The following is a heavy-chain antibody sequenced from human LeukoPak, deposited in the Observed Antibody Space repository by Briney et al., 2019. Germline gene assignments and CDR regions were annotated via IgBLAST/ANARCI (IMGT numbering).Heavy chain of an antibody. CDR3: ARRRSGSSYVDY. V-gene: IGHV4-28*05. CDR2: IFYSGNI. CDR1: GYSISSTNR. Sequence: SDTLSLTCTVSGYSISSTNRWGWIRQPPGKGLEWIGYIFYSGNIYYNPSLKSRLTMSIDTSKNQFSLKLSSVTAMDTAMYYCARRRSGSSYVDYWGQGTLVTVSS. J-gene: IGHJ4*02. D-gene: IGHD1-26*01.